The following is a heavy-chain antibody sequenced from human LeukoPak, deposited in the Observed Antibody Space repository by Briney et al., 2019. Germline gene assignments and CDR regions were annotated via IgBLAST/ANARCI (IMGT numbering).Heavy chain of an antibody. D-gene: IGHD2-8*01. CDR1: GYTFTSYG. V-gene: IGHV1-18*01. Sequence: ASVKVSCKPSGYTFTSYGISWVRQAPGQGLEWMGWISAYNGNTNYAQTLPGRVTLTTDTSTSTAYMELRSLISDDTAVYYWAKCTNGVCYSWSYWGQGTLVTVSS. CDR3: AKCTNGVCYSWSY. J-gene: IGHJ4*02. CDR2: ISAYNGNT.